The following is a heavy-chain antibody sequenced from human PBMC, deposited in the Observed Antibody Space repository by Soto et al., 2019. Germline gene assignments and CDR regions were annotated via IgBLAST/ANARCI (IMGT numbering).Heavy chain of an antibody. CDR2: IIPIFGTA. J-gene: IGHJ6*02. D-gene: IGHD6-13*01. Sequence: SVKVSCQASGGTFSSYVIRWVRQAPGQGLEWMGGIIPIFGTANYAQKFQGRVTITADKSTSTAYMELRNLRSEDTAVYYCAREGSPYSSSLTLSPYYGMDVWGQGTTVTVSS. CDR3: AREGSPYSSSLTLSPYYGMDV. CDR1: GGTFSSYV. V-gene: IGHV1-69*06.